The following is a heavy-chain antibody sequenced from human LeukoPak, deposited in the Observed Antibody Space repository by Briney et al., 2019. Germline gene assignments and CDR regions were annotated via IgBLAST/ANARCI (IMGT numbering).Heavy chain of an antibody. V-gene: IGHV4-30-4*01. J-gene: IGHJ4*02. CDR2: IYYSGST. Sequence: PSETLSLTCAVYGGSFSGYYWSWIRQPPGKGLEWIGYIYYSGSTYYNPSLKSRVTISVDTSKNQFSLKLSSVTAADTAVYYCARGLGDYWGQGTLVTVSS. CDR1: GGSFSGYY. D-gene: IGHD3-10*01. CDR3: ARGLGDY.